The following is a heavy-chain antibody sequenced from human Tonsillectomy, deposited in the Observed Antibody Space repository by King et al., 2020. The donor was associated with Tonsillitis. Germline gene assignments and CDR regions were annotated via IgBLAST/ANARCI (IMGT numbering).Heavy chain of an antibody. CDR3: AKDIYYTIFTGYSAFDI. D-gene: IGHD3-9*01. CDR2: IYSGGSST. Sequence: VQLVESGGGLVQPGGSLRLSCAASGFTFSSYAMSWVRQVPGKGLEWVSVIYSGGSSTYYADSVKGRFTISRDNSKNSLYLQMNSLRAEDTAVYYCAKDIYYTIFTGYSAFDIWGQGTMVTVSS. CDR1: GFTFSSYA. V-gene: IGHV3-23*03. J-gene: IGHJ3*02.